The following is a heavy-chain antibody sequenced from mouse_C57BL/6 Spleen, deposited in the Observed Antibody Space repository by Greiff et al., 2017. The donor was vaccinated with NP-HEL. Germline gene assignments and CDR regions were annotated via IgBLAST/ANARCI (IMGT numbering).Heavy chain of an antibody. CDR3: TRPYYGYFDV. CDR1: GYTFTDYE. Sequence: QVQLQQSGAELVRPGASVTLSCKASGYTFTDYEMHWVKQTPVHGLEWIGAIDPETGGTAYNQKFKGKAILTADKSSSTAYMELRSLTSEDSAVYYCTRPYYGYFDVWGTGTTVTVSS. CDR2: IDPETGGT. J-gene: IGHJ1*03. V-gene: IGHV1-15*01.